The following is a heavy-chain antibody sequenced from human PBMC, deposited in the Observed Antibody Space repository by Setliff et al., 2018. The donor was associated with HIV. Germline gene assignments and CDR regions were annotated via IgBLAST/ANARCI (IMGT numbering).Heavy chain of an antibody. D-gene: IGHD3-10*01. CDR3: AKVFGTSPLVGYFDL. CDR1: GFIFSSYA. V-gene: IGHV3-23*01. J-gene: IGHJ2*01. Sequence: GGSLRLSCAGSGFIFSSYAMSWVRQAPGKGLEWVSVITNSGSDTYHADSVKGRFTISRDKSKNTVYLQMNSLRAEDTATYYCAKVFGTSPLVGYFDLWGRGTRVTVSS. CDR2: ITNSGSDT.